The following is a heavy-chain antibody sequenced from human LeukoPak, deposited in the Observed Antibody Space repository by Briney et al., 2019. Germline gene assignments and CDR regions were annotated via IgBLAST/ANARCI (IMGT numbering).Heavy chain of an antibody. J-gene: IGHJ4*02. CDR2: ISGSGDNT. CDR3: AKVTYGSGTYGAFDY. CDR1: EFSVGSNY. D-gene: IGHD3-10*01. V-gene: IGHV3-23*01. Sequence: GGSLRLSCAASEFSVGSNYMTWVRQAPGKGLEWVSTISGSGDNTYYADSVKGRFTISRDNSKNTLYLQMNSLRAEDTAVYYCAKVTYGSGTYGAFDYWGQGTLVTVSS.